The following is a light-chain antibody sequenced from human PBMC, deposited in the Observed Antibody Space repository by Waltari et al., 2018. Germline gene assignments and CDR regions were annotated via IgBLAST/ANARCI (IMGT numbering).Light chain of an antibody. CDR2: DVS. V-gene: IGLV2-14*01. Sequence: SALTQPASVSGSLGQSITFSCTGTSSDVGGYNYVAWYQQHPGKAPKLMIHDVSNRPSGVSTRLSGSKSGNTASLTISGLQADDEADYYCISYSSATPGNVVIGGGTKLTVL. CDR3: ISYSSATPGNVV. CDR1: SSDVGGYNY. J-gene: IGLJ2*01.